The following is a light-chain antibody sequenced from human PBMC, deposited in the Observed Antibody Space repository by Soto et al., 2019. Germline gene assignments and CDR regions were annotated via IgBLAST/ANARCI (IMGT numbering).Light chain of an antibody. CDR2: GAS. Sequence: EVVMTQSPATVSVSAGDGVTLSCRASQNISNDLAWYQQKPGQAPRLLIYGASTMASGVPSRFSGGGSATELSLTTSSRQSADVASNYCQQNNKRPPVTFGRGTKVEIK. CDR3: QQNNKRPPVT. V-gene: IGKV3-15*01. CDR1: QNISND. J-gene: IGKJ4*01.